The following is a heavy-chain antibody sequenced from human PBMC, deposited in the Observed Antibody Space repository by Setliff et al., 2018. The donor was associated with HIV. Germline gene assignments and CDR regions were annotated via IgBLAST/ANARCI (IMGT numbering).Heavy chain of an antibody. CDR2: IYHTGST. CDR3: ARAPGPYGDYNWFDP. D-gene: IGHD4-17*01. V-gene: IGHV4-39*01. CDR1: GGSINSTSYY. J-gene: IGHJ5*02. Sequence: PSETLSLTCTVSGGSINSTSYYWGWVRQPPGNGLEWIGSIYHTGSTYYKPSLKSRVTISVDTSKNQFSLRLSSVAAGDTAVYYCARAPGPYGDYNWFDPWGQGALVTVSS.